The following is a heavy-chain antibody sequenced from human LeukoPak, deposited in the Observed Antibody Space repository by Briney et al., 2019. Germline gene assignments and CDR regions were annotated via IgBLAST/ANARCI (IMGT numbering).Heavy chain of an antibody. CDR1: GYTFTSYY. J-gene: IGHJ4*02. V-gene: IGHV1-46*01. CDR2: INPSGGST. Sequence: ASVKVSCKASGYTFTSYYMHWVRQAPGQGLEWMGIINPSGGSTSYAQKFQGRVTMTRDTSTSTVYMELSSLRSEDTAVYYCARVESRRMVRGVIISPFDYWGQGTLVTVSS. CDR3: ARVESRRMVRGVIISPFDY. D-gene: IGHD3-10*01.